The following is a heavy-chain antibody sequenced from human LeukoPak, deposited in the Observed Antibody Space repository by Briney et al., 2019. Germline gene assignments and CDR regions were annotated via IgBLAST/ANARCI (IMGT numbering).Heavy chain of an antibody. Sequence: ASVKVSCKASGGTFSSYAISWVRQAPGQGLEWMGGIIPIFGTANYAQKFQGRVTITADESTSTAYMELSSLRSEDTAVYYCARAPLGDYYDSSGYSDYWGQGTLVTVSS. CDR1: GGTFSSYA. V-gene: IGHV1-69*13. J-gene: IGHJ4*02. D-gene: IGHD3-22*01. CDR2: IIPIFGTA. CDR3: ARAPLGDYYDSSGYSDY.